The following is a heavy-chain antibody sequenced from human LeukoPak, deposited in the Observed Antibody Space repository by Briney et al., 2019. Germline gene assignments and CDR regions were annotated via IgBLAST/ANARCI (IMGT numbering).Heavy chain of an antibody. CDR2: IWYDGSNK. V-gene: IGHV3-33*01. D-gene: IGHD6-6*01. CDR1: GFTFSSYG. J-gene: IGHJ6*03. Sequence: GGSLRLSCAASGFTFSSYGMHWVRQAPGKGLEWVAVIWYDGSNKYYADSVKGRFTISRDNSKNTLYLQMNSLRAEDTAVYYCARGGKLVDYYYYMDVWGKGTTVTVSS. CDR3: ARGGKLVDYYYYMDV.